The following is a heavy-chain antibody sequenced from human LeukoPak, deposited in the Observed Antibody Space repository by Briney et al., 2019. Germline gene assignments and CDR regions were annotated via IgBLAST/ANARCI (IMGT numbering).Heavy chain of an antibody. D-gene: IGHD5-18*01. Sequence: PSETLSLTCAVYGGSFSGYYWCWIRQPPGKGLEWIGEINHSGSTNYNPSLKSRVTISVDTSKNQFSLKLSSVTAADTAVYYCARVGRRGYRVNNWFDPWGQGTVVTVSS. J-gene: IGHJ5*01. V-gene: IGHV4-34*01. CDR3: ARVGRRGYRVNNWFDP. CDR1: GGSFSGYY. CDR2: INHSGST.